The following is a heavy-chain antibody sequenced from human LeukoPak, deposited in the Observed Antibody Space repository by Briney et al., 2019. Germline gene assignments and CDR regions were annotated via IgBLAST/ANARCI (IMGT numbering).Heavy chain of an antibody. CDR2: IWYDGSNK. CDR1: GFTFSSYG. CDR3: AKINVDTAIVTDQPFDY. J-gene: IGHJ4*02. V-gene: IGHV3-33*06. Sequence: GGSLRLSCAASGFTFSSYGMHWVRQAPGKGLEWVAVIWYDGSNKYYADSVKGRFTISRDNSKNTLYLQMTSLRAEDTAVYYCAKINVDTAIVTDQPFDYWGQGTLVTVSS. D-gene: IGHD5-18*01.